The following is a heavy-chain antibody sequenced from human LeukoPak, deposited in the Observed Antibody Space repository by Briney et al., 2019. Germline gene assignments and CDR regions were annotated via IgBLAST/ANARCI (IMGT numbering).Heavy chain of an antibody. CDR1: GYTFTVYY. D-gene: IGHD2-2*01. J-gene: IGHJ4*02. CDR3: ARENYCSSTSCPIDY. V-gene: IGHV1-2*02. CDR2: INPKSGGT. Sequence: ASVKVSFKASGYTFTVYYMHWVRQAPGQGVEGMGWINPKSGGTNYAQKFQGRVTMTRDTSISTAYMELSRLRSDDTAVYYCARENYCSSTSCPIDYWGQGTLVTVSS.